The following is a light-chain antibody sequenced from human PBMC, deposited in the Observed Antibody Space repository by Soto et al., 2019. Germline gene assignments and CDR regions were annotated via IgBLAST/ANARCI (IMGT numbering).Light chain of an antibody. Sequence: QSALTQPPSASGSPGQSVTISCAGSTGDIGTYDHVSWYKQHPGKAPKLLIYEVTKRPPGVPARFSGSKSANTASLTISGLQADDEADYYCSSYAGTNNVIFGGGTKLTVL. CDR3: SSYAGTNNVI. J-gene: IGLJ2*01. CDR1: TGDIGTYDH. CDR2: EVT. V-gene: IGLV2-8*01.